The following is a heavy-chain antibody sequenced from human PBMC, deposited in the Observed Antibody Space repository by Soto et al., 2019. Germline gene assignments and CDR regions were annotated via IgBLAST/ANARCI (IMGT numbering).Heavy chain of an antibody. CDR1: GGSFSGYY. V-gene: IGHV4-34*01. Sequence: SETLSLTCAVYGGSFSGYYWSWIRQPPGKGLEWIGEINHSGSTNYNPSLKSRVTISVDTSKNQFSLKLSSVTAADTAVYYCARKRRSQNWFHPWGQGTLVTVSS. J-gene: IGHJ5*02. CDR2: INHSGST. CDR3: ARKRRSQNWFHP.